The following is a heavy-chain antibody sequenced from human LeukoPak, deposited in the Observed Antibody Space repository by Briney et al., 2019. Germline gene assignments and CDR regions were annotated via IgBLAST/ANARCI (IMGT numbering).Heavy chain of an antibody. V-gene: IGHV3-30*02. Sequence: PGGSLRLSCAASGFTFSSYGMHWVRQAPGKGLEWVAFIRYDGSNKYYADSVKGRFTISRDNSKNTLYLQMNSLTPEGTAVYYCAKVAIVVVPADRFDYWGQGALVTVSS. CDR1: GFTFSSYG. J-gene: IGHJ4*02. D-gene: IGHD2-2*01. CDR3: AKVAIVVVPADRFDY. CDR2: IRYDGSNK.